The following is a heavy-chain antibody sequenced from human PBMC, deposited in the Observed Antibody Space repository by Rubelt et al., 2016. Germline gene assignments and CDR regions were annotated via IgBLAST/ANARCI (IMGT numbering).Heavy chain of an antibody. V-gene: IGHV3-7*01. CDR2: IKQDGSEK. D-gene: IGHD1-26*01. CDR3: ARDTWELTDQGYYYYGMDV. Sequence: EVQLLESGGGLVQPGGSLRLSCAASGFTFSSYWMSWVRQAPGKGLEWVANIKQDGSEKYYVDSVKGRFTISRDNAKNSLYLQMNSLRAEDTAVYYCARDTWELTDQGYYYYGMDVWGQGTTVTVSS. CDR1: GFTFSSYW. J-gene: IGHJ6*02.